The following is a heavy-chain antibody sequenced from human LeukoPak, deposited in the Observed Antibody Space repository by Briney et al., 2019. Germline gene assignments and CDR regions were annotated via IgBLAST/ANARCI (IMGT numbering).Heavy chain of an antibody. CDR1: GYTFTSYA. Sequence: ASVKVSCKASGYTFTSYAMHWVRQAPGQRLEWMGWINAGNGNTKYSQKFQGRVTITRDTSASTAYMELSSLRSEDTAVYYWARARALWFGSSLDYWGQGTLVTVSS. CDR3: ARARALWFGSSLDY. D-gene: IGHD3-10*01. J-gene: IGHJ4*02. CDR2: INAGNGNT. V-gene: IGHV1-3*01.